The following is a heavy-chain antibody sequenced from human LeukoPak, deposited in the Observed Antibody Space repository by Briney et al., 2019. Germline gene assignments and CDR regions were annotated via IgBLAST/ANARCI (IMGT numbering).Heavy chain of an antibody. CDR1: GFTFSSYW. V-gene: IGHV3-74*01. Sequence: GGSLRLSCAASGFTFSSYWMHWVRQAPGKGLVWVSRINSDGSGTSYADSVKGRFTISRDNAKNTLYLQMNSLRAEDTAVYYCARGKVDTAMAIDYWGQGTLVTVSS. CDR2: INSDGSGT. D-gene: IGHD5-18*01. J-gene: IGHJ4*02. CDR3: ARGKVDTAMAIDY.